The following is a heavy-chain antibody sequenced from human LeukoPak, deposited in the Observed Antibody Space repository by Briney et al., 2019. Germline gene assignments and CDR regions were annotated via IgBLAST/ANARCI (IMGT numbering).Heavy chain of an antibody. D-gene: IGHD1-26*01. Sequence: SETLSLTCTVSGGSISSSSYYWGWIRQPPGKGLEWIGSIYYSGSTYYNPSLKSRVTISVNTSKNQFSLKLSSVTAADTAVYYCARRSKWELGRDYWGQGTLVTVSS. J-gene: IGHJ4*02. V-gene: IGHV4-39*01. CDR3: ARRSKWELGRDY. CDR1: GGSISSSSYY. CDR2: IYYSGST.